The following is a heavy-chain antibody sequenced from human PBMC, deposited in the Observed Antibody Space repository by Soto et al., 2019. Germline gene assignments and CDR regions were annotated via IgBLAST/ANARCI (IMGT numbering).Heavy chain of an antibody. Sequence: EVQLVESGGGLVKPGGSLRLSCAASGFTFSSYSMNWVRQAPGKGLEWVSSISCSTSYIYYADSVKGRFTISRDNAKNSLSLQMNSLRADDTAVYYSARVLDYCAPYSFSGIDVWRQGTTVTVSS. CDR3: ARVLDYCAPYSFSGIDV. CDR1: GFTFSSYS. J-gene: IGHJ6*02. D-gene: IGHD3-10*01. CDR2: ISCSTSYI. V-gene: IGHV3-21*01.